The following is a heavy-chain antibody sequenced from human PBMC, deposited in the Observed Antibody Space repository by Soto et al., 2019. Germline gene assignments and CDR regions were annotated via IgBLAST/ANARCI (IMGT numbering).Heavy chain of an antibody. V-gene: IGHV1-18*04. CDR2: ISGFNGNT. CDR3: ARGPRYCSSSTCFAGVTWFDP. D-gene: IGHD2-15*01. Sequence: ASVKVSCKASGYIFTSYGISWVRQAPGRGLEWMGWISGFNGNTNYAQNVQGRVSMTTDKSTNTAYMELRSLTSDDTAVYYCARGPRYCSSSTCFAGVTWFDPWGQGTPVTVSS. CDR1: GYIFTSYG. J-gene: IGHJ5*02.